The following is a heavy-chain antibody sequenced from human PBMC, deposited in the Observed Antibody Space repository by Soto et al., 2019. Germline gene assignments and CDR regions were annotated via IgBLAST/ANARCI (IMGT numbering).Heavy chain of an antibody. CDR2: ISWNSGSI. Sequence: PGGSLRLSCAGSGSTFADFAMHWVRQPPGKGLEWVSGISWNSGSIGYAGSVKGRFTIARDNAKNSQFLQMNSLRAEDTALYYCAKDICHHGSWYPGGFDYWGQGTLVTVSS. CDR1: GSTFADFA. V-gene: IGHV3-9*01. D-gene: IGHD2-15*01. CDR3: AKDICHHGSWYPGGFDY. J-gene: IGHJ4*02.